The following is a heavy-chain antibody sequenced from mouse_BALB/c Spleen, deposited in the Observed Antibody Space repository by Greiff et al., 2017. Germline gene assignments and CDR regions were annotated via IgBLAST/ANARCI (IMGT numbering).Heavy chain of an antibody. D-gene: IGHD2-4*01. CDR2: IWGDGST. CDR3: ARDLAIYYDYDAYAMDY. Sequence: QVQLKESGPGLVAPSQSLSITCTVSGFSLTGYGVNWVRQPPGKGLEWLGMIWGDGSTDYNSALKSRLSISKDNSKSQVFLKMNSLQTDDTARYYCARDLAIYYDYDAYAMDYWGQGTSVTVSS. V-gene: IGHV2-6-7*01. J-gene: IGHJ4*01. CDR1: GFSLTGYG.